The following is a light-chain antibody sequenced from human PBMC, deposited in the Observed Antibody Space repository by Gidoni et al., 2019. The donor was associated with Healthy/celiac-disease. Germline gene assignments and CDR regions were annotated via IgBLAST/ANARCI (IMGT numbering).Light chain of an antibody. CDR1: QSVRSY. Sequence: EIVLPQSPATLSLSPGERATLPCRASQSVRSYLAWYQQKPGQAPRLLIYDASNRATGIPARFSGSGSGTDFTLTISRLEPEDFAVYYCQQRSNPYTFXQXTKLEIK. V-gene: IGKV3-11*01. CDR2: DAS. J-gene: IGKJ2*01. CDR3: QQRSNPYT.